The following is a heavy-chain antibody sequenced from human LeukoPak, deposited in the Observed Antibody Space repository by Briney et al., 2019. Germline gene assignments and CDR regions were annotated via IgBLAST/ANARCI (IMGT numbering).Heavy chain of an antibody. Sequence: GGSLRLSCAASGFTFDDYGMSWVRQAPGKGLERVSGINWNGGSTGYADSVKGRFTISRDNAKNSLYLQMNSLRAEDTALCYCARGDYRQFDYWGQGTLVTVSS. V-gene: IGHV3-20*04. CDR2: INWNGGST. D-gene: IGHD3-16*02. J-gene: IGHJ4*02. CDR1: GFTFDDYG. CDR3: ARGDYRQFDY.